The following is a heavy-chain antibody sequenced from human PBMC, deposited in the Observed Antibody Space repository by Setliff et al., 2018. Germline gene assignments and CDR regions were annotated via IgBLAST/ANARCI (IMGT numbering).Heavy chain of an antibody. CDR3: VRMSGFLYMDV. J-gene: IGHJ6*03. CDR2: IYTSWST. CDR1: GDPMSSRRYY. D-gene: IGHD3-3*01. Sequence: SETLSLTCTVSGDPMSSRRYYWAWIRQPAGKGLEWMGQIYTSWSTNDNPSLKSRFTISLDTSKNQFSLKLSSVTAADTAVYYCVRMSGFLYMDVWGKGTTVTVSS. V-gene: IGHV4-61*09.